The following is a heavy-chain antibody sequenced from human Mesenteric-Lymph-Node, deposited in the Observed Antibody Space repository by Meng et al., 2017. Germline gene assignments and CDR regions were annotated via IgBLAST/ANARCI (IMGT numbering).Heavy chain of an antibody. Sequence: QVVLVGSGGGVVQPGRSLRRACAASGFTFSSHAMPWVRQAPGKGLEWVAVISYDGSNKYYADSVKGRFTISRDNSKNTLYLQMNSLRAEDTAVYYCAREVDTAMVTDYWGQGTLVTVSS. J-gene: IGHJ4*02. D-gene: IGHD5-18*01. CDR3: AREVDTAMVTDY. V-gene: IGHV3-30*01. CDR2: ISYDGSNK. CDR1: GFTFSSHA.